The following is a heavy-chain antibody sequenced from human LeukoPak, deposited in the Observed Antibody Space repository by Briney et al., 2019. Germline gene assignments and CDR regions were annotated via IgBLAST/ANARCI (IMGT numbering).Heavy chain of an antibody. CDR2: INPSGGST. Sequence: GASVKVSCKASGYTFTSYDINWVRQATGQGLEWMGIINPSGGSTSYAQKFQGRVTMTRDTSTSTVYMELSSLRSEDTAVYYCARDRFQWGYFDYWGQGTLVTVSS. CDR1: GYTFTSYD. V-gene: IGHV1-46*01. D-gene: IGHD1-26*01. J-gene: IGHJ4*02. CDR3: ARDRFQWGYFDY.